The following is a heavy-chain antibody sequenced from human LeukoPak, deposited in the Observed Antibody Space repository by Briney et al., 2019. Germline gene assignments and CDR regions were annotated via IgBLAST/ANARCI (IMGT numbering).Heavy chain of an antibody. Sequence: SETLSLTCTVSGGSISNYYWSWIRQPPGKGLEWIGYIYYTGSTNYNPSLNSRVTISVDTSKYQFSLKLSSVTAADTAVYYCARVKSGSWYFDLWGRGTLVTVSS. V-gene: IGHV4-59*01. CDR2: IYYTGST. CDR1: GGSISNYY. CDR3: ARVKSGSWYFDL. J-gene: IGHJ2*01.